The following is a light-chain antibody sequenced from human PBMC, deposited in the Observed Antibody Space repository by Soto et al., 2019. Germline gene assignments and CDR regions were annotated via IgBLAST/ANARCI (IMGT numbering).Light chain of an antibody. J-gene: IGLJ1*01. Sequence: QSALTQPRSVPGSPGQSVSISCTGTSSDVGRYSYVSWYQQHPGKAPKLMIYDVSERPSGVPDRFSGSKSGNTASLTISGLQAEDEADSYCCSYAGTYTGVFGTGTKVTVL. CDR3: CSYAGTYTGV. CDR2: DVS. V-gene: IGLV2-11*01. CDR1: SSDVGRYSY.